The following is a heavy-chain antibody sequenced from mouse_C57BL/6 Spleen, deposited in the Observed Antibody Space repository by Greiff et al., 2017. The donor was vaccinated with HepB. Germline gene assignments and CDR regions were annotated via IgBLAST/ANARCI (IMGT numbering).Heavy chain of an antibody. V-gene: IGHV5-6*01. Sequence: EVKLVESGGDLVKPGGSLKLSCAASGFTFSSYGMSWVRQTPDKRLEWVATISSGGSYTYYPDSVKGRFTISRDNAKNTLYLQMSSLKSEDTAMYYCARHRIYYDPFAYWGQGTLVTVSA. CDR1: GFTFSSYG. J-gene: IGHJ3*01. D-gene: IGHD2-4*01. CDR3: ARHRIYYDPFAY. CDR2: ISSGGSYT.